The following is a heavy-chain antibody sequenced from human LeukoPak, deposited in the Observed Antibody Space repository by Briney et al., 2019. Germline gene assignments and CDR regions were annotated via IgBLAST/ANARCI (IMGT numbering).Heavy chain of an antibody. CDR1: GFTFSSYG. V-gene: IGHV3-21*01. Sequence: GGSLRLSCAASGFTFSSYGMNWVRQAPGKVLEWVSFISSTASDIYYADSVRGRFTISRDNAKNSLYLQMNSLRADDTAIYYCTSKLGSSSSGYWGQGTLVTVSS. D-gene: IGHD6-6*01. CDR3: TSKLGSSSSGY. CDR2: ISSTASDI. J-gene: IGHJ4*02.